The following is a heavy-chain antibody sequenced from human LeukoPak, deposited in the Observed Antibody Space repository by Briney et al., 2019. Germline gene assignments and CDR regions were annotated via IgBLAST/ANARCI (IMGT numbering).Heavy chain of an antibody. J-gene: IGHJ4*02. CDR3: AKPGELVFYYFDY. D-gene: IGHD3-10*01. CDR1: GFTFSSYG. CDR2: ISGSGGST. Sequence: PGGSLRLSCAASGFTFSSYGMSWVRQAPGKGLEWVSAISGSGGSTYYADSVKGRFTISRDNSKNTLYLQMNSLRAEDTAVYYCAKPGELVFYYFDYWGQGTLVTVSS. V-gene: IGHV3-23*01.